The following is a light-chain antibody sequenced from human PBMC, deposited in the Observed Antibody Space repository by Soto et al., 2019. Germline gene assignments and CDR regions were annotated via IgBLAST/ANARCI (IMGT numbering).Light chain of an antibody. V-gene: IGKV1-9*01. J-gene: IGKJ3*01. CDR1: QGISSY. CDR3: QQFNSYPRT. Sequence: IQLTQSPSSLSASVGDRVTITCRASQGISSYLAWYQQKPGKAPKLLIYATSTLQSGVPSRFSGSGSGTDFTLTISSLHPEDFATYYCQQFNSYPRTFGPGTKVDI. CDR2: ATS.